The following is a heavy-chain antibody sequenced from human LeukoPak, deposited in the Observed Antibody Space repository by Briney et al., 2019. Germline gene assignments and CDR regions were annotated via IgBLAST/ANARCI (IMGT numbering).Heavy chain of an antibody. J-gene: IGHJ4*02. CDR1: GYRFTSYW. V-gene: IGHV5-51*01. Sequence: GESLKISCKGSGYRFTSYWIGWVRQMPGKGLEWMGIIYPGDSDTRYSPSFQGQVTISADKSISTAYLQWSSLKASDTAMYYCARIPLGLWFGELSTSYYFDYWGQGTLVTVSS. CDR3: ARIPLGLWFGELSTSYYFDY. CDR2: IYPGDSDT. D-gene: IGHD3-10*01.